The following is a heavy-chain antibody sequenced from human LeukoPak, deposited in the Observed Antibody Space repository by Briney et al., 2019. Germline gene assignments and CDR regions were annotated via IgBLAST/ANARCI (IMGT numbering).Heavy chain of an antibody. Sequence: GGSLRLSCAASGFTFSSYWMSWVRQALGKGLEWVANIKQDGSEKYYVDSVKGRFTISRDNAKNSLYLQMNSLRAEDTAVYYCARSGGYSYGYFDYWGQGTLVTVSS. D-gene: IGHD5-18*01. CDR2: IKQDGSEK. CDR1: GFTFSSYW. V-gene: IGHV3-7*01. CDR3: ARSGGYSYGYFDY. J-gene: IGHJ4*02.